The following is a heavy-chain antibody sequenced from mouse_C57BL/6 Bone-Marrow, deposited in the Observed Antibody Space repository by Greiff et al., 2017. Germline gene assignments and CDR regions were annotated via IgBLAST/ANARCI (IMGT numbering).Heavy chain of an antibody. J-gene: IGHJ2*01. V-gene: IGHV1-26*01. CDR2: INPNNGGT. D-gene: IGHD1-1*01. Sequence: EVQLQQSGPELVKPGASVKISCKASGYTFTDYYMNWVKQSHGKSLEWIGDINPNNGGTSDNQKFKGKATLTVDKSSSTAYMELRSLTSEDSAVYDSARNVFITTVVATWDFDYWGQGTTLTVSS. CDR1: GYTFTDYY. CDR3: ARNVFITTVVATWDFDY.